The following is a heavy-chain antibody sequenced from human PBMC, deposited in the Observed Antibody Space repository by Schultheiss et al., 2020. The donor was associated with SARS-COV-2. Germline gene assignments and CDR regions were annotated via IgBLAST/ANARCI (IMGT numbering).Heavy chain of an antibody. V-gene: IGHV3-74*01. Sequence: GGSLRLSCAASGFTFSSYSMNWVRQAPGKGLEWVSRINSDGSSTSYADSVKGRFTISRDNAKNTLYLQMNSLRAEDTAVYYCARGMTTVIDVDAFDIWGQGTMVTVSS. CDR2: INSDGSST. J-gene: IGHJ3*02. CDR1: GFTFSSYS. CDR3: ARGMTTVIDVDAFDI. D-gene: IGHD4-11*01.